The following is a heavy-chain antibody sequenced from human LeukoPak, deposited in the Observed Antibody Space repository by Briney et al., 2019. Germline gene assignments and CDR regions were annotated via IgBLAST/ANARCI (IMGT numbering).Heavy chain of an antibody. CDR1: GFSFSSYW. CDR2: IKEDGSEK. D-gene: IGHD7-27*01. V-gene: IGHV3-7*01. CDR3: ARDYTGGWNDF. J-gene: IGHJ4*02. Sequence: GGSLRLSCEGSGFSFSSYWMSWVRQAIGKGLECVAKIKEDGSEKHYVDSVRGRFTISRDNARNSLYLQMNNLRADDTAVYYCARDYTGGWNDFWGQGTLVTVSS.